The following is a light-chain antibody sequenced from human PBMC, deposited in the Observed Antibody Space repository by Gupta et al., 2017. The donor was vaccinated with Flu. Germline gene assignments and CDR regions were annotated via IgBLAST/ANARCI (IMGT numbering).Light chain of an antibody. CDR3: CPFEGGFYV. V-gene: IGLV2-11*01. J-gene: IGLJ1*01. CDR2: DVS. Sequence: VSWYQQPPGKAPTRLIYDVSKRPSGVPDRFSGSKSGNTASLTISGLPAEDEADYYCCPFEGGFYVLGTVTEVTVL.